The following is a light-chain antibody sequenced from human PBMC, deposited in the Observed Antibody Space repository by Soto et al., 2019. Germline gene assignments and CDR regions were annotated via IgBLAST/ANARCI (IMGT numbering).Light chain of an antibody. CDR1: QGISSY. J-gene: IGKJ4*01. CDR2: AAS. Sequence: IRMTQSPSSFSASTGDRVTITCRASQGISSYLAWYQQKPGKAPKLLIYAASTLQTGVPSRFSGSGSGTDFTLTISCLQSEDFATYYCQQYYSYPRTFGGGTKVEIK. CDR3: QQYYSYPRT. V-gene: IGKV1-8*01.